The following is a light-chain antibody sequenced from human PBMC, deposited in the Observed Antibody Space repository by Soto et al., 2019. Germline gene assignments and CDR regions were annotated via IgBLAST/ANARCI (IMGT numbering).Light chain of an antibody. Sequence: DIQMTQSPSSLSASVGDRVTIPGGESREIRKVLGWYQQKPGKAPKRLIYAASSLQSGVPSRFSGSGSGTEFTLTISSLQPEDYATYYCLQHNDYPPTFGQGTKVEI. CDR1: REIRKV. CDR2: AAS. V-gene: IGKV1-17*01. CDR3: LQHNDYPPT. J-gene: IGKJ1*01.